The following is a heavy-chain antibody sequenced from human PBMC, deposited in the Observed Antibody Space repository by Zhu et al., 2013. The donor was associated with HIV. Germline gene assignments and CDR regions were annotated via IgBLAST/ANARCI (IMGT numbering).Heavy chain of an antibody. V-gene: IGHV1-2*02. CDR3: AREPISEYQLLFELVRYYYYGMDV. J-gene: IGHJ6*02. D-gene: IGHD2-2*01. CDR1: GYTFTGYY. Sequence: QVQLVQSGAEVKKPGASVKVSCKASGYTFTGYYMHWVRQAPGQGLEWMGWINPNSGGTNYAQKFQGRVTMTRDTSISTAYMELSRLRSDDTAVYYCAREPISEYQLLFELVRYYYYGMDVWGQGTTVTVSS. CDR2: INPNSGGT.